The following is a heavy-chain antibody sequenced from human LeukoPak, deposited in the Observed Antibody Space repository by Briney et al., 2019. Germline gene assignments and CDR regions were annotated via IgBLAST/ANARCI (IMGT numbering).Heavy chain of an antibody. J-gene: IGHJ6*03. D-gene: IGHD2-2*01. CDR3: TRDLGYCSSTSCYPRAYYYYIDV. V-gene: IGHV1-2*02. CDR2: INPNSGGT. CDR1: GYTFTGYY. Sequence: ASVKVSCKASGYTFTGYYMHWVRQAPGQGLEWMGLINPNSGGTNYAQKFRGRVTMTRDTSISTAYMELRRLRSDDTVVYYCTRDLGYCSSTSCYPRAYYYYIDVWGKGTTVSVSS.